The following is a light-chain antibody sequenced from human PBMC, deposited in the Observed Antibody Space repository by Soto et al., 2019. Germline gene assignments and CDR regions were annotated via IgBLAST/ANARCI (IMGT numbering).Light chain of an antibody. Sequence: DIQMTQSPSTLSGSVGDRVTITCRASQTISSWLAWYQQKPGKAPKLLIYRASTVKSGVPSRFSGGGSGTEFTLTISSLQPDDFATYYCKRYDSYSEAFGQGTKV. V-gene: IGKV1-5*03. J-gene: IGKJ1*01. CDR3: KRYDSYSEA. CDR1: QTISSW. CDR2: RAS.